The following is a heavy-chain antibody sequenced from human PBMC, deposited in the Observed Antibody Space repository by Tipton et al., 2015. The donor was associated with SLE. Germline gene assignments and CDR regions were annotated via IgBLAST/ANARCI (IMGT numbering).Heavy chain of an antibody. CDR3: ARGQFSAFDG. D-gene: IGHD4-11*01. CDR2: TYYMSKWYN. V-gene: IGHV6-1*01. Sequence: GLVKPSQTLSLACAISGDSISSDGVAWNWIRQSPSRGLEWLGRTYYMSKWYNDYALSVKSRLTINPDTSKNQFSLHLNSVTPEDTALYYCARGQFSAFDGWGQGKLVTVSS. J-gene: IGHJ3*01. CDR1: GDSISSDGVA.